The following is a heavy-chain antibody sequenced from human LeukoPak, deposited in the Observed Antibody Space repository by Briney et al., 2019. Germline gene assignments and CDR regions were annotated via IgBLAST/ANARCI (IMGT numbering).Heavy chain of an antibody. V-gene: IGHV4-59*08. CDR2: IYYRGST. D-gene: IGHD6-13*01. J-gene: IGHJ6*03. CDR3: ARGSRGRMVAAATYYYYYMDV. CDR1: DGSISSYY. Sequence: SETLSLTCTVSDGSISSYYWSWIRQPPGKGLEWIGYIYYRGSTNYNPSLKSRVTISVETSKNQFSLKLSSVTAADTAVYYCARGSRGRMVAAATYYYYYMDVWGKGTTVTVSS.